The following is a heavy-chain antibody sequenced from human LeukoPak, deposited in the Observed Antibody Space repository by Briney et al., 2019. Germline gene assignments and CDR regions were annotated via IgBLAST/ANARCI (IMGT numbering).Heavy chain of an antibody. V-gene: IGHV3-30*18. D-gene: IGHD6-19*01. Sequence: GGSLRLSCAVSGFTISSHGMHWVRQAPGKGLEWVAMISYNGNSKYYGDSVKGRFTISRDNSKDTLYLEMDSLGTEDTAVYYCAKDWGSSGWYNYFDPWGQGTLVTVSS. CDR3: AKDWGSSGWYNYFDP. J-gene: IGHJ5*02. CDR2: ISYNGNSK. CDR1: GFTISSHG.